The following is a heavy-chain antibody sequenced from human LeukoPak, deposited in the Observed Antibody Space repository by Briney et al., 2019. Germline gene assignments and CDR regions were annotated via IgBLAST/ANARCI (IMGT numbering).Heavy chain of an antibody. CDR2: IKSKTDGGTT. CDR1: GFTFSNAW. V-gene: IGHV3-15*01. J-gene: IGHJ4*02. CDR3: TLDVVVYFDY. Sequence: GGSLRLSSAASGFTFSNAWMSWVRQAPGKGLEWVGRIKSKTDGGTTDYAAPVKGRFTISRDDSKNTLYLQMNSLKTEDTSVSYGTLDVVVYFDYWGQGTLVTVSS. D-gene: IGHD2-21*01.